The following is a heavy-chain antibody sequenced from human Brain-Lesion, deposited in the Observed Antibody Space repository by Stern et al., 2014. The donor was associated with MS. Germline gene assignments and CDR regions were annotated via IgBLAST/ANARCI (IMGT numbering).Heavy chain of an antibody. Sequence: QVQLVQSGAEVKKPGASVKVSCKTSGYIFTGYYIHWVRQAPGQGLEWMARINPNTGVPQYAQKFQGRVTMSRDTSISTAYVELSSLTSDDTAVYYCARGQRGITIFGVVTDYYYLGMDVWGQGTTVTVSS. J-gene: IGHJ6*02. CDR1: GYIFTGYY. V-gene: IGHV1-2*06. D-gene: IGHD3-3*01. CDR3: ARGQRGITIFGVVTDYYYLGMDV. CDR2: INPNTGVP.